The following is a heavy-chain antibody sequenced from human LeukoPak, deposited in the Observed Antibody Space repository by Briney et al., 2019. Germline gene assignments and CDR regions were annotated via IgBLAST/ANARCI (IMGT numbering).Heavy chain of an antibody. CDR3: ARDQRRESTVTTSDWFDP. CDR2: IYYSGST. V-gene: IGHV4-39*07. CDR1: GGSISSSSYY. J-gene: IGHJ5*02. Sequence: SETLSLTCTVSGGSISSSSYYWGWIRQPPGKGLEWIGSIYYSGSTYYNPSLKSRVTMSVDTSKNQFSLKLSSVTAADTAVYYCARDQRRESTVTTSDWFDPWGQGTLVTVSS. D-gene: IGHD4-17*01.